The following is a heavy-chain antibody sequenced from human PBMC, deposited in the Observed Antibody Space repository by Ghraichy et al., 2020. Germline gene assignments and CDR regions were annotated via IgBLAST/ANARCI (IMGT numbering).Heavy chain of an antibody. CDR2: VIGNAANT. Sequence: GSLRLSCAASGFTFSSHAMGCVRQAPGKGLEWVSAVIGNAANTYYAESVNGRFTISRDNSKNQLSLQMNSLRAGDTAVYYCAPRGVSGNYEWGFVGDWAQGSLVSVSS. V-gene: IGHV3-23*01. CDR1: GFTFSSHA. D-gene: IGHD3-10*01. J-gene: IGHJ4*02. CDR3: APRGVSGNYEWGFVGD.